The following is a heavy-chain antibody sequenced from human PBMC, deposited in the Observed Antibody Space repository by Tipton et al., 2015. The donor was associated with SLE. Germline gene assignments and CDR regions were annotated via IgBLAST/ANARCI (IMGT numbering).Heavy chain of an antibody. J-gene: IGHJ6*02. CDR3: ARSNSGMDV. CDR2: ISSSSGVI. Sequence: GSLRLSCTASGFTFNSFTMTWVRQAPGKGLEWVSSISSSSGVIYYTDSVKGRFTISRDNAKNSLYLQMNSLRAEDTAFYYCARSNSGMDVWGQGTTVTVSS. V-gene: IGHV3-21*01. CDR1: GFTFNSFT. D-gene: IGHD4-23*01.